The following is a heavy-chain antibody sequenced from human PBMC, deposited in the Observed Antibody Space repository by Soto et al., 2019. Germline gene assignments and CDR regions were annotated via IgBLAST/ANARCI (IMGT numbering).Heavy chain of an antibody. CDR3: ARINYGSGSYYNWVTNDY. J-gene: IGHJ4*02. CDR1: GGSISSGDYY. CDR2: IYYSGSS. D-gene: IGHD3-10*01. V-gene: IGHV4-30-4*01. Sequence: QVQLQESGPGLVKPSQTLSLTCTVSGGSISSGDYYWSWIRQPPGKGLEWIGYIYYSGSSYYNPSLTSRVTLSLHTSKNQFSLKLSSVTAADTAVYYCARINYGSGSYYNWVTNDYWGQGTLVTVSS.